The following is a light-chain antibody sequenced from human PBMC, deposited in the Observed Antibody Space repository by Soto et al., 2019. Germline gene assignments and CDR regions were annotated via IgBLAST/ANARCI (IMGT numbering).Light chain of an antibody. CDR3: QQYETYFRT. CDR1: QSINRW. V-gene: IGKV1-5*03. Sequence: DIQMTQSPATLSASVGDRVTITCRASQSINRWVAWYQQKPGKAPKLLIHAASTLERGVPSRFRGSGSGTEFALTISSLQPDDLATYYCQQYETYFRTFGQGTKVDIK. J-gene: IGKJ1*01. CDR2: AAS.